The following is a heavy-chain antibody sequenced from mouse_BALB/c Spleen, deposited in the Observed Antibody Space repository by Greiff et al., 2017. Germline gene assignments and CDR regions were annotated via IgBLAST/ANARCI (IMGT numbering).Heavy chain of an antibody. V-gene: IGHV5-9-4*01. CDR2: ISSGGSYT. CDR1: GFTFSSYA. Sequence: EVHLVESGGGLVKPGGSLKLSCAASGFTFSSYAMSWVRQSPEKRLEWVAEISSGGSYTYYPDTVTGRFTISRDNAKNTLYLEMSSLRSEDTAMYYCAREGGLYYYAMDYWGQGTSVTVSS. J-gene: IGHJ4*01. D-gene: IGHD1-1*02. CDR3: AREGGLYYYAMDY.